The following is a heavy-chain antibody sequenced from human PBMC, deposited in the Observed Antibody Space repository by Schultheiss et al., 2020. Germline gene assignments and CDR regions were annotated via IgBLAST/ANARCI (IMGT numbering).Heavy chain of an antibody. Sequence: GGSLRLSCAASGFTFSSYEMNWVRQAPGKGLEWVSYISSSGSTRYYADSVKGRFTISRDNAKNSLYLQMNSLRAEDTAVYYCAREGLGSSSWYDDYYYYMDVWGKGTTVTVSS. D-gene: IGHD6-13*01. CDR3: AREGLGSSSWYDDYYYYMDV. J-gene: IGHJ6*03. CDR1: GFTFSSYE. V-gene: IGHV3-48*03. CDR2: ISSSGSTR.